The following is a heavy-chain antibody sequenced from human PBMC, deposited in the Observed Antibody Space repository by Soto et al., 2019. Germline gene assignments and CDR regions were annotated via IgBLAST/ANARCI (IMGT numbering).Heavy chain of an antibody. CDR1: GGSFSGYY. CDR2: INHSGST. CDR3: ARDKITGLFDY. Sequence: SETLSLTCALYGGSFSGYYWTWIRQPPGTGLEWIGEINHSGSTNYNPSLKSRVTISVDTSKNQFSLKLTSVTAEDPAVYYCARDKITGLFDYWGQGTLVTVSS. V-gene: IGHV4-34*01. D-gene: IGHD2-8*02. J-gene: IGHJ4*02.